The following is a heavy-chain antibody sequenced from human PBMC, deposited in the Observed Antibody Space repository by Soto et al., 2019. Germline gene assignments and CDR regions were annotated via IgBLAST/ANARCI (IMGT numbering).Heavy chain of an antibody. V-gene: IGHV1-69*13. Sequence: QVQLEQSGAEVKKPGSSVKVSCKASGGTFSTSAISWVRQAPGQGLEWMGGIMPIFRTPDYAQKFQGRVTITADESTSTAYMELSGLRSDDTAVYYCARDKHRQQLGVNYYYMLDVWGQGTTVTVSS. CDR2: IMPIFRTP. CDR3: ARDKHRQQLGVNYYYMLDV. D-gene: IGHD3-3*02. CDR1: GGTFSTSA. J-gene: IGHJ6*02.